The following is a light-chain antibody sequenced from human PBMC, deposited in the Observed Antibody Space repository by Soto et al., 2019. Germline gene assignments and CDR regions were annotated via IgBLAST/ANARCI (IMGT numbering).Light chain of an antibody. Sequence: EIVLTQSPGTLSLSPGDRATLSCRASQGVSTNNFAWYQQRPGQAPRLLIYGASSRATGIPDRFSGSGSGTDFTLTISRLEPEDFAVYYCQQFDNSLWTFGQGTKVDIK. J-gene: IGKJ1*01. CDR1: QGVSTNN. CDR2: GAS. CDR3: QQFDNSLWT. V-gene: IGKV3-20*01.